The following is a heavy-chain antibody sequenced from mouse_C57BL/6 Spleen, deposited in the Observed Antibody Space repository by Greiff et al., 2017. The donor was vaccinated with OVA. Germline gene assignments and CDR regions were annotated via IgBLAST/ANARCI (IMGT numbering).Heavy chain of an antibody. CDR2: INPSNGGT. CDR3: ARWSSYLDYYARDY. J-gene: IGHJ4*01. Sequence: VQLQQPGTELVKPGASVKLSCKASGYTFTSYWMHWVKQRPGQGLEWIGYINPSNGGTNYTEKFKGKVTLSVDKSSSTAYMQLISLTSEESAVDYCARWSSYLDYYARDYWGQGTSVTVSS. D-gene: IGHD6-5*01. V-gene: IGHV1-53*01. CDR1: GYTFTSYW.